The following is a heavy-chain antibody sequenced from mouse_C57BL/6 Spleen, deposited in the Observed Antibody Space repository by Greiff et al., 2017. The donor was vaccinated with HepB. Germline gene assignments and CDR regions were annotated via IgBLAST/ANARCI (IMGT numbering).Heavy chain of an antibody. CDR3: ARPANWDGYFDF. CDR2: ISSGSSTI. Sequence: DVMLVESGGGLVKPGGSLKLSCAASGFTFSDYGMHWVSQAPEKGLEWVAYISSGSSTIYYADTVKGRFTISRDNAKNTVFLQMTSLRSEDTAMYYCARPANWDGYFDFWGTGTTVTVSS. CDR1: GFTFSDYG. J-gene: IGHJ1*03. V-gene: IGHV5-17*01. D-gene: IGHD4-1*01.